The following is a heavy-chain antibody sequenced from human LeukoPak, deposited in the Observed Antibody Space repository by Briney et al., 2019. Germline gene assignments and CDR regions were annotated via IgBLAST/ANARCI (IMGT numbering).Heavy chain of an antibody. Sequence: ASVKVSCKASGYTFTSYGISWVRQAPGQGLEWMGWISAYNGNTNYAQKLQGRVTMTTDTSTSTAYMELRSLRSDDTAVYYCARCGSSGYYYYYYYMDVWGKGTTVTVSS. D-gene: IGHD3-22*01. V-gene: IGHV1-18*01. CDR1: GYTFTSYG. J-gene: IGHJ6*03. CDR2: ISAYNGNT. CDR3: ARCGSSGYYYYYYYMDV.